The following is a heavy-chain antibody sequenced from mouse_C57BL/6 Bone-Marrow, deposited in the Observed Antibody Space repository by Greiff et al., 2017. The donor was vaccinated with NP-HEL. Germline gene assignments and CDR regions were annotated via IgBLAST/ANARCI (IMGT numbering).Heavy chain of an antibody. D-gene: IGHD2-3*01. CDR1: GYAFSSYW. Sequence: VQLQQSGAELVKPGASVKISCKASGYAFSSYWMNWVKQRPGKGLEWIGQIYPGDGDTNYNGKFKGKATLTADKSSSTAYMQRSSLTSEDSAVYFCARSGIDDGYYASDYWGQGTTLTVSS. V-gene: IGHV1-80*01. CDR3: ARSGIDDGYYASDY. CDR2: IYPGDGDT. J-gene: IGHJ2*01.